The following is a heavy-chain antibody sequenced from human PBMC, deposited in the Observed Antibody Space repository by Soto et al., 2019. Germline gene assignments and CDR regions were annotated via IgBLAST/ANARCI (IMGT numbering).Heavy chain of an antibody. CDR3: ARDLMPNDRGLGDLAY. CDR2: ITSKTGDQ. V-gene: IGHV3-21*06. D-gene: IGHD3-22*01. Sequence: EVRLVESGGGLVKPGGSLRLSCAASGFTFNKYSMNWVRQAPGKGLEWVSSITSKTGDQYYADSVKGRFIISRDHTTNSLSLQVTSLRDEDTAVYYCARDLMPNDRGLGDLAYWGQGTLVTVSS. J-gene: IGHJ4*02. CDR1: GFTFNKYS.